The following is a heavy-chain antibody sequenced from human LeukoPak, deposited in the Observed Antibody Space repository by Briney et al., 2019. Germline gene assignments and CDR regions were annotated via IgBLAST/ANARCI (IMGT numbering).Heavy chain of an antibody. CDR1: GFTFSSYA. J-gene: IGHJ4*02. D-gene: IGHD1-7*01. CDR3: ARVYNWNYPHLGPYYFDY. V-gene: IGHV3-30*01. Sequence: GRSLRLSCAASGFTFSSYAMHWVRQAPGKGLEWVAVISYDGSNKYYADSVKGRFTISRDNSKNTLYLQMNNLRAEDTAVYYCARVYNWNYPHLGPYYFDYWGQGTLVTVSS. CDR2: ISYDGSNK.